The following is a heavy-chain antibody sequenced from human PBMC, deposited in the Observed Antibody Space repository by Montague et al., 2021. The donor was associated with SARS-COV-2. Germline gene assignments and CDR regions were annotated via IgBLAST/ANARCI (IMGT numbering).Heavy chain of an antibody. CDR3: ARGDIGAPGPPFDS. D-gene: IGHD5-12*01. CDR1: GGSFSGYS. Sequence: SETLSLTCVVYGGSFSGYSWCWIRQPPGQGLEWIGEIKDNGFTSYNSSLKRRITISVDTSKNHFSLKLSSVTAADTAVYYCARGDIGAPGPPFDSWGQGTLVTVSS. J-gene: IGHJ4*02. CDR2: IKDNGFT. V-gene: IGHV4-34*01.